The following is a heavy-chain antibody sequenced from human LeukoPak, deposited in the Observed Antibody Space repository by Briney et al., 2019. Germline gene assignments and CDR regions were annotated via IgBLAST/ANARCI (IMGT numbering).Heavy chain of an antibody. Sequence: GASVKVSCKASGYTFTGHYMNWVRRAPGQGLEWMGWINPTGGTTYAQKFQDRVTMTRDTSINTAYMELSGLRSDDTAVYYCARDLGWSSSHWGRGTLVTVSS. CDR1: GYTFTGHY. J-gene: IGHJ4*02. D-gene: IGHD6-6*01. CDR3: ARDLGWSSSH. CDR2: INPTGGT. V-gene: IGHV1-2*02.